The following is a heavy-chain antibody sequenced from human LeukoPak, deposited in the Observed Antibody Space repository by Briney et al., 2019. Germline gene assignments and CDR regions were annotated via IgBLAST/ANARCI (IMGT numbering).Heavy chain of an antibody. Sequence: ASVKVSFKASGYTFITYGIGWVRQAPGQGLEWMGWISAYNGNTNYAQRFQGRVTMTTDTSTSTAYMELRNLRSDDTAVYYCARDGYFDYWGQGTLVTVSS. CDR3: ARDGYFDY. CDR2: ISAYNGNT. J-gene: IGHJ4*02. CDR1: GYTFITYG. V-gene: IGHV1-18*01.